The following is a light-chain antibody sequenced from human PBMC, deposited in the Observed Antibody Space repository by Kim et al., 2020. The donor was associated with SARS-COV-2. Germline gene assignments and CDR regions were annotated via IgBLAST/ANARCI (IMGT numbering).Light chain of an antibody. Sequence: SVSPGQTVIITCSGDKLGDKYACWYQQKPGQSPVLVIYQDSKRPSGIPERFSGSNSGNTATLTISGTQAMEEADYYCQAWDSSTAVFGGGTQLTVL. J-gene: IGLJ2*01. CDR3: QAWDSSTAV. CDR1: KLGDKY. CDR2: QDS. V-gene: IGLV3-1*01.